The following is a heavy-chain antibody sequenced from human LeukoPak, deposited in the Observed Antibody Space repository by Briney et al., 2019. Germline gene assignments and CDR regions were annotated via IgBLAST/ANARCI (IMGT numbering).Heavy chain of an antibody. CDR2: ISWNSGSI. J-gene: IGHJ4*02. V-gene: IGHV3-9*01. Sequence: PGRSLRLSCAASGFTFDDYAMHWVRQAPGKGLEWVSGISWNSGSIGYADSVKGRFTISRDNAKNSLYLQMNSLRAEDTALYYCAKDTAMTIAAAGTFDHWGQGTLVTVPS. CDR1: GFTFDDYA. CDR3: AKDTAMTIAAAGTFDH. D-gene: IGHD6-13*01.